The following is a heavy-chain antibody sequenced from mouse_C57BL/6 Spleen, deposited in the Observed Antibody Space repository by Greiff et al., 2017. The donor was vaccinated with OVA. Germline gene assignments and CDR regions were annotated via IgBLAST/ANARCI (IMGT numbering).Heavy chain of an antibody. Sequence: DVKLVESEGGLVQPGSSMKLSCTASGFTFSDYYMAWVRQVPEKGLEWVANINYDGSSTYYLDSLKSRFIISRDNAKNILYLQMSSLKSEDTATYYCAREGDYGSSHYFDYWGQGTTLTVSS. CDR2: INYDGSST. J-gene: IGHJ2*01. CDR3: AREGDYGSSHYFDY. CDR1: GFTFSDYY. D-gene: IGHD1-1*01. V-gene: IGHV5-16*01.